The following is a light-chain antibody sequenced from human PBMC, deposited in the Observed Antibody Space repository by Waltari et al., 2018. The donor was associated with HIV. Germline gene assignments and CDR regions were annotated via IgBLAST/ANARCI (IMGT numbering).Light chain of an antibody. CDR3: SSYVGSSTSWL. Sequence: QSALTQPSSVSGSPGQSIVLSCTGTSHDVGYYYYAPWYQQHPCKVPKLVIYDVTSPPSGVSNRFSGSKSGNTASLTISGLRADDEADYYCSSYVGSSTSWLFGGGTKLTV. V-gene: IGLV2-14*03. CDR2: DVT. CDR1: SHDVGYYYY. J-gene: IGLJ3*02.